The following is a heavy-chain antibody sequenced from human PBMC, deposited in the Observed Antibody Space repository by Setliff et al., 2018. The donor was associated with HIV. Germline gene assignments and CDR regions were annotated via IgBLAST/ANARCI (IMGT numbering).Heavy chain of an antibody. J-gene: IGHJ6*03. CDR3: SRGGHYSGSYLPRDYYMDV. D-gene: IGHD1-26*01. V-gene: IGHV1-2*02. CDR1: GYTFTDYY. CDR2: SNPNNGDT. Sequence: ASVKVSCKASGYTFTDYYIHWVRQAPGQGLEWMGWSNPNNGDTSYAHKFQGRVSMTRDTSISTAYMELGSLTSVDTAFYYCSRGGHYSGSYLPRDYYMDVWGKGTTVTVSS.